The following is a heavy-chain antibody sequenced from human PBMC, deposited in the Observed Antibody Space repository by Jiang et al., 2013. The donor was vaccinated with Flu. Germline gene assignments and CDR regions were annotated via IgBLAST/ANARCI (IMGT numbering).Heavy chain of an antibody. J-gene: IGHJ6*02. V-gene: IGHV4-4*02. CDR3: ARAWGYCSGGSCYYYYYGMDV. D-gene: IGHD2-15*01. CDR2: IYHSGST. Sequence: GPGLVKPSGTLSLTCAVSGGSISSSNWWSWVRQPPGKGLEWIGEIYHSGSTNYNPSLKSRVTISVDKSKNQFSLKLSSVTAADTAVYYCARAWGYCSGGSCYYYYYGMDVWGQGTTVTVSS. CDR1: GGSISSSNW.